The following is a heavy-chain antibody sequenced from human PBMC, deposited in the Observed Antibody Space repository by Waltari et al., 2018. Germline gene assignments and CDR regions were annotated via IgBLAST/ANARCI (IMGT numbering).Heavy chain of an antibody. Sequence: QVQLVESGGGVVQPGGSLRLSCTASGYTFSDYAMHWVRQAPGKGLEWVARISHDATKKNYAQSLQGRFTISRDNSRNTLYLEINNVRVADTALYYCAKDDYGDEYFQHWGQGTLVTVSS. CDR2: ISHDATKK. CDR1: GYTFSDYA. D-gene: IGHD4-17*01. J-gene: IGHJ1*01. CDR3: AKDDYGDEYFQH. V-gene: IGHV3-30*18.